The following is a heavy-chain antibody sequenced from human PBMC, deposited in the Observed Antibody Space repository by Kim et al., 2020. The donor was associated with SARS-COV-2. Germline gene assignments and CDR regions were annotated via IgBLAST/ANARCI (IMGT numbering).Heavy chain of an antibody. D-gene: IGHD6-6*01. CDR1: GYSFTSYW. J-gene: IGHJ5*02. CDR2: IYPGDSDT. V-gene: IGHV5-51*01. Sequence: GESLKISCKGSGYSFTSYWIGWVRQMPGKGLEWMGSIYPGDSDTRYSPSFQGQVTISADKSISTAYLQWSSLKASDTAIYYCERHLEYSSSSGRVGWFDPWGQGTLVTVSS. CDR3: ERHLEYSSSSGRVGWFDP.